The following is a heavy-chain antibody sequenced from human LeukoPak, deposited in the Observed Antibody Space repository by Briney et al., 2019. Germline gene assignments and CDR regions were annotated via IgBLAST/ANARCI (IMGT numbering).Heavy chain of an antibody. CDR3: ARSTGVLRFLPYNWFDP. V-gene: IGHV4-30-4*01. CDR1: GGSISSGDYY. Sequence: SQTLSLTCTVSGGSISSGDYYWSWIRQPPGKGLEWIGYIYYSGSTYYNPSLKSRVTISVDTSKNQFSLKLSSVTAADTAVYYCARSTGVLRFLPYNWFDPWGQGTLVTVSS. J-gene: IGHJ5*02. D-gene: IGHD3-3*01. CDR2: IYYSGST.